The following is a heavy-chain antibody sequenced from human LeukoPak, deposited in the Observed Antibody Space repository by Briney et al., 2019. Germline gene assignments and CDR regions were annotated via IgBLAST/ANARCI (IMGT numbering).Heavy chain of an antibody. CDR2: IYFGGTT. J-gene: IGHJ4*02. CDR1: GFTFSSNY. V-gene: IGHV3-53*01. CDR3: ARGDGVYVY. D-gene: IGHD5/OR15-5a*01. Sequence: GGSLRLSCAASGFTFSSNYMTWVRQAPGQGLEWVSVIYFGGTTYYADSVKGRFTISRDNSKNTVYFQMNSLRVEDTAVYYCARGDGVYVYWGQGTLVTVSS.